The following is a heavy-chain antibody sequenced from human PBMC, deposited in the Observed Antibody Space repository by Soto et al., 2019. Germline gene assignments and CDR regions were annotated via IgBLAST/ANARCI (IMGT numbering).Heavy chain of an antibody. D-gene: IGHD3-3*01. CDR1: GGSFSGYQ. V-gene: IGHV4-34*01. J-gene: IGHJ4*02. CDR2: INDSGNI. CDR3: ARGDFWSGYYFSDY. Sequence: PSETLSLTCAVYGGSFSGYQWTWIRQTPGKRLEWIGEINDSGNINYNPSLKSRVTILVDTPKKQISLKLSSVTAADTAVYYCARGDFWSGYYFSDYWGQGTLVTVSS.